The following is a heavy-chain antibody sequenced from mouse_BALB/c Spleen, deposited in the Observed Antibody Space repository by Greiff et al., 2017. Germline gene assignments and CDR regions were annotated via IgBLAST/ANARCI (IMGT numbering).Heavy chain of an antibody. CDR1: GYTFTSYW. J-gene: IGHJ2*01. V-gene: IGHV1-7*01. Sequence: VKLMESGAELAKPGASVKMSCKASGYTFTSYWMHWVKQRPGQGLEWIGYINPSTGYTEYNQKFKDKATLTADKSSSTAYMQLSSLTSEDSAVYYCARVLRLTYWGQGTTLTVSS. D-gene: IGHD1-2*01. CDR2: INPSTGYT. CDR3: ARVLRLTY.